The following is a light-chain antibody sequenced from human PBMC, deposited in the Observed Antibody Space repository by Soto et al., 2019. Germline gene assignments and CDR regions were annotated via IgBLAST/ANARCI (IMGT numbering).Light chain of an antibody. V-gene: IGLV2-23*02. Sequence: QSVLTQPASVSGSPGQSITISCTGTSSDVGRYNLVSWYQQHPGKAPKLIIHEVTKRSSGLSNRFSASKSGNTASLTISGLQAEDEFDYYCCSYAGSSASVFGTGTKVTVL. CDR2: EVT. CDR1: SSDVGRYNL. J-gene: IGLJ1*01. CDR3: CSYAGSSASV.